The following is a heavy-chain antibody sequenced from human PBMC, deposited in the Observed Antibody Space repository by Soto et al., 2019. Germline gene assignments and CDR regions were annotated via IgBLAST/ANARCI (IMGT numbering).Heavy chain of an antibody. J-gene: IGHJ6*02. V-gene: IGHV1-3*01. CDR1: GYTFTSYA. CDR3: ERDLPYYGSGSPYGMDV. CDR2: INAGNGNT. Sequence: GASVKVSCKASGYTFTSYAMHWVRQAPGQRLEWMGWINAGNGNTKYSQKFQGRVTITRDTSASTAYMELSSLRSEDTAVYYCERDLPYYGSGSPYGMDVWGQGTTVTVSS. D-gene: IGHD3-10*01.